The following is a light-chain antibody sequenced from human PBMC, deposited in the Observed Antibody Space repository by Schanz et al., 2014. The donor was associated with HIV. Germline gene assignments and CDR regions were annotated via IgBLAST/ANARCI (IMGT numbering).Light chain of an antibody. V-gene: IGKV3-20*01. CDR2: GAS. J-gene: IGKJ4*01. CDR3: QQYGRTLT. Sequence: IVLTQSPGTLSLSPGERGTLSCRASQSISSSLLAWYQKKPGQAPRLLIYGASTRATGIPARFSGSGSGTDLTLTISRLEPEDFAVYYCQQYGRTLTFGGGTKVEIK. CDR1: QSISSSL.